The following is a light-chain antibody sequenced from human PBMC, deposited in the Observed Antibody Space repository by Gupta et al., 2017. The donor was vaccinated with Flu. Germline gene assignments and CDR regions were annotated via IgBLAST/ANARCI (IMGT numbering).Light chain of an antibody. Sequence: VLTQSPGTLSLSPGERATLSCRASQSVSSSYLAWYQQKPGQAPRLLLYCASSRATGIPDRCSGSGSVTDFTLTISRLEPEDFAVYYCQQYGSSPLTFGGGTKVEIK. J-gene: IGKJ4*01. CDR2: CAS. CDR3: QQYGSSPLT. CDR1: QSVSSSY. V-gene: IGKV3-20*01.